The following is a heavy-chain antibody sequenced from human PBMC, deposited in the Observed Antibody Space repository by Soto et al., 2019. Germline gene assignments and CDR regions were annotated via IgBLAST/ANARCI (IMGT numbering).Heavy chain of an antibody. CDR1: GYTFTSCG. V-gene: IGHV1-18*04. D-gene: IGHD2-2*01. J-gene: IGHJ4*02. CDR2: ISAYNGNT. Sequence: ASVKVSCKASGYTFTSCGISWVRQAPGQGLEWMGWISAYNGNTNYAQKLQGRVTMTTDTSTSTAYMELRSLRSDDTAVYYCARDCSSTSCLCYWGQGTLVTVSS. CDR3: ARDCSSTSCLCY.